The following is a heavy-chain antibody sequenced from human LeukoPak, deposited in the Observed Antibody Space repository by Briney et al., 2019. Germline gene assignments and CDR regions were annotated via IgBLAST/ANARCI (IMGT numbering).Heavy chain of an antibody. V-gene: IGHV1-2*02. Sequence: ASVKVSCKAPGYTFTDYYIHWVRQAPGQGLEWMGWINPNSGGTNYAQKFQGRVAMTRDKSISIAYMELSRLRSDDTAVYYCARDALPSSPYYFDYWGQGTLVTVSS. CDR3: ARDALPSSPYYFDY. D-gene: IGHD1-26*01. CDR2: INPNSGGT. J-gene: IGHJ4*02. CDR1: GYTFTDYY.